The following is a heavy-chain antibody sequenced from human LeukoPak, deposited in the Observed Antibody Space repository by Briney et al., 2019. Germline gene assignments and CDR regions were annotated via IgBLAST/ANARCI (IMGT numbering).Heavy chain of an antibody. CDR2: IYTSGST. Sequence: SQTLSLTCNVSGGSISSGSYYWSWIRQPAGKGLEWIGRIYTSGSTNYNPSLKSRVTISVDTSKNQFSLKLSSVTAADTAVFYCARGTSAIDYFDYWGQGTLVTVSS. V-gene: IGHV4-61*02. CDR3: ARGTSAIDYFDY. D-gene: IGHD5-24*01. CDR1: GGSISSGSYY. J-gene: IGHJ4*02.